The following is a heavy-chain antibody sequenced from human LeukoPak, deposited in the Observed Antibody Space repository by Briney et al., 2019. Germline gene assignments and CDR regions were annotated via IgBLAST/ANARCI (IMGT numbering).Heavy chain of an antibody. D-gene: IGHD3-10*01. Sequence: SETLSLTCAVYGGSFSGYYWSWLRQPPGKGLEGIGEINHSGSTNYNPSLKSRVTISVDTSKNQFSLKLSSVTAADTAVYYCARHSGYYYGSGSYYDYWGQGTLVTVSS. CDR1: GGSFSGYY. CDR2: INHSGST. V-gene: IGHV4-34*01. CDR3: ARHSGYYYGSGSYYDY. J-gene: IGHJ4*02.